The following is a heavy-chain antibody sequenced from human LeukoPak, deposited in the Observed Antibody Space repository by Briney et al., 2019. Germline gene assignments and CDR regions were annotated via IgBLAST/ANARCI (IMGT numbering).Heavy chain of an antibody. CDR1: GFTFSNAW. J-gene: IGHJ4*02. CDR2: IKSKTDGGTT. CDR3: TTKGSSSSGFSDY. Sequence: SGGSLRLSCAASGFTFSNAWMSWVRQAPGKGLEWVGRIKSKTDGGTTDYAAPVKGRFTISRDDSKNTLYLQMNSLKTEDTAVYYCTTKGSSSSGFSDYWGQGTLDTVSS. D-gene: IGHD6-6*01. V-gene: IGHV3-15*01.